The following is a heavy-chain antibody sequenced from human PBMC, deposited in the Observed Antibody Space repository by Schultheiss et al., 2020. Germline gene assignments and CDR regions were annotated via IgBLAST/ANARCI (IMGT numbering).Heavy chain of an antibody. D-gene: IGHD7-27*01. CDR3: ARDKLGLDY. CDR1: GFTFSSYA. Sequence: GGSLRLSCAASGFTFSSYAMSWVRQAPGKGLEWVSSISASGGSTYYAASVKGRFTISRDNAKNSLYLQMNSLRAEDTAVYYCARDKLGLDYWGQGTLVTVSS. J-gene: IGHJ4*02. CDR2: ISASGGST. V-gene: IGHV3-23*01.